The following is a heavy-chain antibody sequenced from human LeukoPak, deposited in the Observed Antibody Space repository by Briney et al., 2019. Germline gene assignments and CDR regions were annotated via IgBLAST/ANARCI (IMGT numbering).Heavy chain of an antibody. CDR1: GYTFTSYG. CDR2: ISAYNGNT. V-gene: IGHV1-18*01. Sequence: VASVKVPCKASGYTFTSYGISWVRQAPGQGLEWMGWISAYNGNTNYAQKLQGRVTMTTDTSTSTAYMELRSLRSDDTAVYYCARISMVRGVILGPDYWGQGTLVTVSS. J-gene: IGHJ4*02. CDR3: ARISMVRGVILGPDY. D-gene: IGHD3-10*01.